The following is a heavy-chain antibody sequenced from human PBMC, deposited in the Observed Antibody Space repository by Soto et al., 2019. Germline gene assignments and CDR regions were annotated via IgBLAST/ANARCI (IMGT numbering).Heavy chain of an antibody. V-gene: IGHV3-48*02. D-gene: IGHD2-8*01. Sequence: EVQLVESGGGLVQPGGSLRLSCSASGFTFSTYHMNWVRQAPGKGLGWVSYISSSSATIYYADSVRGRFTISRDNAKNSLFLQMNSLRDEDTAMYYCARGNYGVHLFDWWGQGTLVSVSS. CDR1: GFTFSTYH. J-gene: IGHJ4*02. CDR3: ARGNYGVHLFDW. CDR2: ISSSSATI.